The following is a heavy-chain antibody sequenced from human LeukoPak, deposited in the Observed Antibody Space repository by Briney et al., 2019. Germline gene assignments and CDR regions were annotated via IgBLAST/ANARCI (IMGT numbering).Heavy chain of an antibody. CDR2: IFNRGST. V-gene: IGHV4-59*11. D-gene: IGHD5-18*01. CDR1: GVSISSHY. CDR3: ARDAAIFEY. Sequence: SETLSLNCTVSGVSISSHYWSWIRQSPGKGLEWIGYIFNRGSTNYSPSLKSRVTMSADASKNQCSLKLSSVTAADTAVCYCARDAAIFEYWGQRTLVSVSS. J-gene: IGHJ4*02.